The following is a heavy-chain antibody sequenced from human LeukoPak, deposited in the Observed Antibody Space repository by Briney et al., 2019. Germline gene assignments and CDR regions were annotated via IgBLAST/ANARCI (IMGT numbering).Heavy chain of an antibody. CDR3: ARGIGQLASWFDP. V-gene: IGHV4-34*01. Sequence: PSETLSLTCAVYGGSFSGYYCSWIRQPPGKGLEWIGEINHSGSTNYNPSLKSRVTISVDTSKNQFSLKLSSVTAADTAVYYCARGIGQLASWFDPWGQGTLVTVSS. J-gene: IGHJ5*02. CDR2: INHSGST. D-gene: IGHD6-6*01. CDR1: GGSFSGYY.